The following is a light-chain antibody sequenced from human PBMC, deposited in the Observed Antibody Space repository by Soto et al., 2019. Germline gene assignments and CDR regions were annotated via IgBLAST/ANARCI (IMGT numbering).Light chain of an antibody. CDR1: SGSIASNY. CDR2: EDN. Sequence: NFMLTQSHSVSESPGKTVTISCTRSSGSIASNYVQWYQQRPGSAPTTVIYEDNQRPSGVPDRFSGSIDSSSNSASLTISGLKTEDEADYYCQSYDCNNRVFGGGTKLTVL. V-gene: IGLV6-57*04. J-gene: IGLJ2*01. CDR3: QSYDCNNRV.